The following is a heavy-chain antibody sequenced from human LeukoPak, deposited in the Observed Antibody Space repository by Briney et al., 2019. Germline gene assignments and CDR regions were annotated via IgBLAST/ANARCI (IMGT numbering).Heavy chain of an antibody. CDR2: ISGDGGST. CDR1: GFTFDDYA. D-gene: IGHD2-2*01. J-gene: IGHJ6*02. CDR3: AKDIEGYCSSTSCYASSDGMDV. Sequence: GGSLRLSCAASGFTFDDYAMHWVRQAPREALEWVSLISGDGGSTYYADSVKGRFTISRDNSKNSLYLQMNSLRTEDTALYYCAKDIEGYCSSTSCYASSDGMDVWGQGTTVTVSS. V-gene: IGHV3-43*02.